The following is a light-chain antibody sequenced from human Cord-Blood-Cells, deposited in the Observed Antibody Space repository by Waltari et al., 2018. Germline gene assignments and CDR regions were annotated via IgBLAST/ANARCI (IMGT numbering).Light chain of an antibody. Sequence: EIVLTQSPAPLSLSPAERATLACRASQSVSSYLAWYQHKPGQAPRLLIYDASNRATGIPARFSGSGSGTDFTLTISSLEPEDFAVYYCQQRSNWPITFGQGTRLEIK. CDR2: DAS. CDR3: QQRSNWPIT. J-gene: IGKJ5*01. V-gene: IGKV3-11*01. CDR1: QSVSSY.